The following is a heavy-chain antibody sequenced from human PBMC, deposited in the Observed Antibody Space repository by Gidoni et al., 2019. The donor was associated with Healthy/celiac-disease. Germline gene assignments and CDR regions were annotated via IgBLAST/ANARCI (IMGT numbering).Heavy chain of an antibody. CDR3: ARYGYSYGYYFDY. V-gene: IGHV4-31*03. Sequence: QVQLQESGPGLVKPSQTLSLTCNVSGGSISSGGYYWSWIRQHPGKGLEWIGYIYYSGSTYYNPSLKSRVTISVDTSKNQFSLKLSSVTAADTAVYYCARYGYSYGYYFDYWGQGTLVTVSS. CDR2: IYYSGST. D-gene: IGHD5-18*01. J-gene: IGHJ4*02. CDR1: GGSISSGGYY.